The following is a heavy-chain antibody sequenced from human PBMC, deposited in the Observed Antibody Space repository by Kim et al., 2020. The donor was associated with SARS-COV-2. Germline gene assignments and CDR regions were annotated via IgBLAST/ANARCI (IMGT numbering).Heavy chain of an antibody. Sequence: GGSLRLSCAASGFTFSSYAMSWVRQAPGKGLEWVSAISGSGGSTYYADSVKGRFTISRDNSKNTLYLQMNSLRAEDTAVYYCAKAPRCSSTSCYAGIGRAGGAFDIWGQGTMVTVSS. CDR3: AKAPRCSSTSCYAGIGRAGGAFDI. J-gene: IGHJ3*02. CDR1: GFTFSSYA. V-gene: IGHV3-23*01. CDR2: ISGSGGST. D-gene: IGHD2-2*01.